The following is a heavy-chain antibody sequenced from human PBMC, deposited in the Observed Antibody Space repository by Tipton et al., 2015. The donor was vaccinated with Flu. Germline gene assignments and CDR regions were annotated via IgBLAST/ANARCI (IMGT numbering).Heavy chain of an antibody. D-gene: IGHD6-13*01. CDR1: GFSLSSYW. CDR2: INQDGSKT. V-gene: IGHV3-7*01. Sequence: SLRLSCAASGFSLSSYWMSWVRQAPGKGLEWVANINQDGSKTYFVDPVKGRFTISRDNDRNSVSLQMNSLRVEDTAMYYCARAWAAAGSAWGQGTLVTVSS. J-gene: IGHJ5*02. CDR3: ARAWAAAGSA.